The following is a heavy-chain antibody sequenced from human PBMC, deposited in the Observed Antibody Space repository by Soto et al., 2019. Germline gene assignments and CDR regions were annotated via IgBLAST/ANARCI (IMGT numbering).Heavy chain of an antibody. Sequence: ESGGGVVPAGRSLRLSCAPFGFTFRNYGFHWVRQAPGKGLEWLALIWYDGSKTDYTESVKGRFTISRDNSQNMLYLQMDSLRVDDTAVYYCVRDFGVTNYLFDYWGQGTLVTVSS. D-gene: IGHD2-8*01. CDR1: GFTFRNYG. V-gene: IGHV3-33*08. J-gene: IGHJ4*02. CDR2: IWYDGSKT. CDR3: VRDFGVTNYLFDY.